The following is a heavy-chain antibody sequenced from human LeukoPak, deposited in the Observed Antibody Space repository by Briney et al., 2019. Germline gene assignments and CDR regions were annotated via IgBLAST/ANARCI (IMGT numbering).Heavy chain of an antibody. CDR3: AKGNWGERLDWYFDL. CDR1: GFTFSSYD. Sequence: GGSLRPSCAASGFTFSSYDMSWVRQAPGSGLEWVSGITGSGGSTYYADSVKGRLTISRDNSKNTLYLQMNSLRAEDTAVYYCAKGNWGERLDWYFDLWGRGTLVTVSS. CDR2: ITGSGGST. D-gene: IGHD1-26*01. J-gene: IGHJ2*01. V-gene: IGHV3-23*01.